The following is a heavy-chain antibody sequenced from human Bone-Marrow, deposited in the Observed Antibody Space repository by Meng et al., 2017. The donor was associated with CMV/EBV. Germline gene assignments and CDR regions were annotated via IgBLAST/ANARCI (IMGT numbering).Heavy chain of an antibody. Sequence: SVKVSCKASGGTFSSYAISWVRRAPGQGLEWMGGIIPIFGTANYAQKFQGRVTITTDESTSTAYMELSSLRSEDTAVYYCASFSSGYKGGFDYWGQGTLVTVSS. V-gene: IGHV1-69*05. CDR2: IIPIFGTA. CDR1: GGTFSSYA. J-gene: IGHJ4*02. D-gene: IGHD3-22*01. CDR3: ASFSSGYKGGFDY.